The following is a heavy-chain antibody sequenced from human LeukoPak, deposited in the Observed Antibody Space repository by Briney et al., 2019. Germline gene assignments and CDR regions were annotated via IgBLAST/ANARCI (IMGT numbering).Heavy chain of an antibody. J-gene: IGHJ4*02. CDR1: GYTFTNYY. Sequence: ASVKVSCKASGYTFTNYYIHWVRQAPGQGLEWMGWINPNSGGTNYAQKFQGRVTMTRDTSISTAYMELSRLRSDDTAVYYCARGYSSGWYYFDYWGQGTLVTVSS. V-gene: IGHV1-2*02. CDR3: ARGYSSGWYYFDY. D-gene: IGHD6-19*01. CDR2: INPNSGGT.